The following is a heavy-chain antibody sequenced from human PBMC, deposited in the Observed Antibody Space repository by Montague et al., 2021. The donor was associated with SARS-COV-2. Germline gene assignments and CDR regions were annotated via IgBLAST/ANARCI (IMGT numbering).Heavy chain of an antibody. CDR3: VRDGYTHVDY. CDR2: KHYSGXT. Sequence: SETLSLTCPVSGDSISSSSYYWGWIRQPPGKGLEWIGNKHYSGXTXNXXSLKNRVTMSVDTSKNQFSLKLSSVTAADTAVYYCVRDGYTHVDYWGQGTLVTVSS. D-gene: IGHD5-24*01. CDR1: GDSISSSSYY. J-gene: IGHJ4*02. V-gene: IGHV4-39*02.